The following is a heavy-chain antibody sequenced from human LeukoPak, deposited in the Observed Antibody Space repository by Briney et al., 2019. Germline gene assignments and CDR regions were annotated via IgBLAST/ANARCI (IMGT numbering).Heavy chain of an antibody. J-gene: IGHJ4*02. V-gene: IGHV1-69*04. CDR3: ARAPIVVVITPYFDY. CDR2: IIPILGIA. D-gene: IGHD3-22*01. Sequence: GASVKVSCKASGGTFSSYAISWVRQAPGQGLEWMGRIIPILGIANYAQKLQGRVTITADKSTSTAYMELSSLRSEDTAVYYCARAPIVVVITPYFDYWGQGTLVTVSS. CDR1: GGTFSSYA.